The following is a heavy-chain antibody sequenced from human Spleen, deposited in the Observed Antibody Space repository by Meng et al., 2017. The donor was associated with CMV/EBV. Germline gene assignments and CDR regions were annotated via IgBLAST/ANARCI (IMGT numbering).Heavy chain of an antibody. J-gene: IGHJ4*02. CDR3: ARVGPSGRSSSFDY. Sequence: ASVKVSCKASGYTFTSYGITWVRQAPGQGLEWMGWISAYNGNTNYAQKLQGGVTMTTDTSTSTAYMELRSLRSEDTAVYYCARVGPSGRSSSFDYWGQGTLVTVSS. CDR2: ISAYNGNT. V-gene: IGHV1-18*01. CDR1: GYTFTSYG. D-gene: IGHD6-13*01.